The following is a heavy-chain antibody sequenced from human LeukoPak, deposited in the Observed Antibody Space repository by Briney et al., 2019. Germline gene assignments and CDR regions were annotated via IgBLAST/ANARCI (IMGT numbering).Heavy chain of an antibody. CDR3: AREDIVVVPELYYYGMDV. CDR2: IYYSGST. Sequence: SETLSLTCTVSGGSISSGGYYWSWIRQPPGKGLEWIGSIYYSGSTYYNPSLKSRVTISVDTSKNQFSLKLSSVTAADTAVYYCAREDIVVVPELYYYGMDVWGQGTTVTVSS. J-gene: IGHJ6*02. CDR1: GGSISSGGYY. D-gene: IGHD2-2*01. V-gene: IGHV4-39*07.